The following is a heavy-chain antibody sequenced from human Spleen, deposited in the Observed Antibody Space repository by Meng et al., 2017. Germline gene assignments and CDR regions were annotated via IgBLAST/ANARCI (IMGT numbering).Heavy chain of an antibody. CDR1: GFTFSSYW. V-gene: IGHV3-74*01. CDR2: IDTDGSTT. CDR3: ARYTAMIDYLDY. J-gene: IGHJ4*02. Sequence: GESLKISCVASGFTFSSYWMHWVRQDPGKGLVWVSRIDTDGSTTNYADSVKGRFTISRDNAKNTLYLQMNSLRAEDTAVYYCARYTAMIDYLDYWGQGTLVTVSS. D-gene: IGHD5-18*01.